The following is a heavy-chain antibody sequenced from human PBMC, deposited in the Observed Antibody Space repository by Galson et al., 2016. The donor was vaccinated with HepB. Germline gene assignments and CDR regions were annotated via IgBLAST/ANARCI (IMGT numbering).Heavy chain of an antibody. V-gene: IGHV4-38-2*01. CDR3: ARALIEYTLVHFYYYGMDV. CDR1: GYSINSGYY. J-gene: IGHJ6*02. D-gene: IGHD6-6*01. CDR2: ISHNGTT. Sequence: ETLSLTCAVSGYSINSGYYWGWIRQPPGKGLEWIGGISHNGTTFYKPSPKSRLTIPADTFKNQFSLKLTSVTAADAAMYYCARALIEYTLVHFYYYGMDVWGPGTTVTVSS.